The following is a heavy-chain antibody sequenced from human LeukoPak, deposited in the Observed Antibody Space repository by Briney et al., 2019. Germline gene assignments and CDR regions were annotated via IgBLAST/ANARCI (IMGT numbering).Heavy chain of an antibody. CDR1: GFTFSTYE. J-gene: IGHJ6*03. V-gene: IGHV3-48*03. Sequence: GGSLRLSCAASGFTFSTYEMNWVRQAPGKGLEWVSYIGRSARTLYYADSVKGRFTISRDIFKNSLYLQMNSLRPQDTAVYYCARGRGDVEVAGHSRYCYYMDVWGKGTTVTVSS. CDR2: IGRSARTL. D-gene: IGHD3-10*01. CDR3: ARGRGDVEVAGHSRYCYYMDV.